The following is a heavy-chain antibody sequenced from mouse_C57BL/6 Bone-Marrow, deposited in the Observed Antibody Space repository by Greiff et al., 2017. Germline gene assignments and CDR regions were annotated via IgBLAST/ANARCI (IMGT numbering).Heavy chain of an antibody. J-gene: IGHJ3*01. V-gene: IGHV5-12*01. CDR3: ASTFYYSNTLGFAY. CDR1: GFTFSDYY. Sequence: EVMLVESGGGLVQPGGSLKLSCAASGFTFSDYYMYWVRQTPEKRLEWVAYISNGGGSTYYPDTVKGRFTISRDNAKNTLYLQMSRLKSEDTAMYYCASTFYYSNTLGFAYWGQGTLVTVSA. CDR2: ISNGGGST. D-gene: IGHD2-5*01.